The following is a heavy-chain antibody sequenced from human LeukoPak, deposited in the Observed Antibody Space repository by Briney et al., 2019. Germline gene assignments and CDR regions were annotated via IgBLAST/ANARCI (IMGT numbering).Heavy chain of an antibody. CDR3: ARLLLLDAFDI. Sequence: SQTLSLTCTVSGGSISSGDYYWSWIRQPPGKGLEWIGYIYYNGSTYYNPSLKSRVTISVDTSKNQFSLKLSSVTAADTAVYYCARLLLLDAFDIWGQGTMVTVSS. D-gene: IGHD2-15*01. CDR2: IYYNGST. V-gene: IGHV4-30-4*01. CDR1: GGSISSGDYY. J-gene: IGHJ3*02.